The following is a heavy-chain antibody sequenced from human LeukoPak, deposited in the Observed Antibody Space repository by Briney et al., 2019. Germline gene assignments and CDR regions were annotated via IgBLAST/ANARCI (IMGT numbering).Heavy chain of an antibody. CDR2: IYHSGST. CDR3: ARDRRPAAMHAYFDY. D-gene: IGHD2-2*01. Sequence: SQTLSLTCTVSGRSLSSGGYYWTWIREHPGKGLEWIGYIYHSGSTYYNPSLKSRVTISVDTSKNQFSLKLSSVTAADTAVYYCARDRRPAAMHAYFDYWGQGTLVTVSS. CDR1: GRSLSSGGYY. J-gene: IGHJ4*02. V-gene: IGHV4-31*03.